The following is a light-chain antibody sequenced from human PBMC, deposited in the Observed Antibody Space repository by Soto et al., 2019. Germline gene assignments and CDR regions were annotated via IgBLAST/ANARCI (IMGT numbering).Light chain of an antibody. V-gene: IGKV3-15*01. CDR1: QSVSXN. J-gene: IGKJ3*01. CDR3: QQYNNWPRI. CDR2: GAS. Sequence: EIVMTQSPATLSVSPGERATLSCRASQSVSXNLAWHQQXXXXAPRLLIYGASTRAAGIPARFSGSGSGTEFTLTISSLQSEDFAVYYCQQYNNWPRIFGPGTKVDIK.